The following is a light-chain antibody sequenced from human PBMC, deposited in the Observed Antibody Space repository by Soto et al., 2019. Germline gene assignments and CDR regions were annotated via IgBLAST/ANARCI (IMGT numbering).Light chain of an antibody. CDR1: SSDVGGYNH. CDR2: EVS. V-gene: IGLV2-14*01. J-gene: IGLJ1*01. Sequence: QSVLTQPASVSGSPGQSITISCTGTSSDVGGYNHVSWYQQHPGKAPKLMIYEVSRRPSGVSNRFSGSKSGNTASLTISGLQAEDEADYYCTSYTSSSTLYVFGSGTKVTVL. CDR3: TSYTSSSTLYV.